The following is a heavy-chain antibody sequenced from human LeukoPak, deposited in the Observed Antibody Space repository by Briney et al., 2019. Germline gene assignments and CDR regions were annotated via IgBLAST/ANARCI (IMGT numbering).Heavy chain of an antibody. CDR3: ARDRDSSGYYHLALSCFDY. V-gene: IGHV3-7*04. CDR2: IKQDGSEK. CDR1: GFTFSSYW. J-gene: IGHJ4*02. D-gene: IGHD3-22*01. Sequence: HPGGSLRLSCAASGFTFSSYWMSWVRQAPGKGLEWVANIKQDGSEKYYVDSVKGRFTISRDNAKNSLYLQMNSLRAEDTAVYYCARDRDSSGYYHLALSCFDYWGQGTLVTVSS.